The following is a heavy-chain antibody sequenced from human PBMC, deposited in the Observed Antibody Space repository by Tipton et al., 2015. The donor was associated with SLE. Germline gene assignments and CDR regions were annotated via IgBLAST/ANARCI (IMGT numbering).Heavy chain of an antibody. CDR2: IYYSGST. V-gene: IGHV4-59*11. J-gene: IGHJ3*02. CDR1: GGSISSHY. Sequence: TLSLTCTVSGGSISSHYWSWIRQPPGKGLEWIGYIYYSGSTNYNPSLKSRVTISVDTSKNQFSLKLSPVTAADTAVYYCARGPRDAFDIWGQGTMVTVSS. CDR3: ARGPRDAFDI.